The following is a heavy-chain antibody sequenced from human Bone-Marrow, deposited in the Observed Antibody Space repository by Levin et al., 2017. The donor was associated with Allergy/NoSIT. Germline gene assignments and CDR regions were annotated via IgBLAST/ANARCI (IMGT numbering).Heavy chain of an antibody. J-gene: IGHJ5*02. CDR1: GGSVSSGSYY. V-gene: IGHV4-61*01. Sequence: SETLSLTCTVSGGSVSSGSYYWSWIRQPPGKGLEWIGYIYYSGSTNYNPSLKSRVTISVDTSKNQFSLKLSSVTAADTAVYYCARVVDTAMVIIDYWFDPWGQGTLVTVSS. D-gene: IGHD5-18*01. CDR2: IYYSGST. CDR3: ARVVDTAMVIIDYWFDP.